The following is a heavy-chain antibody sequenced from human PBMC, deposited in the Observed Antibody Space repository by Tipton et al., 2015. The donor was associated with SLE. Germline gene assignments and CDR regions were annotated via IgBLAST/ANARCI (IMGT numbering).Heavy chain of an antibody. CDR1: AGTFSSYA. Sequence: QLVQSGAEVKKPGSSVKVSCKASAGTFSSYAISWVRQAPGQGLEWMGGIIPIFGTTNYAQKFQERVTITRDMSTSTAYMELSSLRSEDTAVYYCAAGTGTARFDYWGRGTLVTVSS. V-gene: IGHV1-69*06. CDR2: IIPIFGTT. CDR3: AAGTGTARFDY. J-gene: IGHJ4*02. D-gene: IGHD1-7*01.